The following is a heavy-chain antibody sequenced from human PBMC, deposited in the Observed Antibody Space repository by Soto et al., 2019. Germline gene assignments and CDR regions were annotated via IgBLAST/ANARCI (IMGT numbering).Heavy chain of an antibody. Sequence: GGSLRLSCAVSGFTVSSYSMNWVRQAPGKGLEWVSSISSSSSYIYYADSVKGRFTISRDNAKNSLYLQMNSLRAEDTTVYYCARDSLIAAAGSPVYHWYFDLWGRGTLVTVSS. D-gene: IGHD6-13*01. CDR3: ARDSLIAAAGSPVYHWYFDL. CDR1: GFTVSSYS. V-gene: IGHV3-21*01. J-gene: IGHJ2*01. CDR2: ISSSSSYI.